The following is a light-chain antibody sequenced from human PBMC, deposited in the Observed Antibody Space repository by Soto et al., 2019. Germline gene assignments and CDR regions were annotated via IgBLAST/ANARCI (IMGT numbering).Light chain of an antibody. CDR3: QQYNRWRT. CDR2: GAS. J-gene: IGKJ1*01. V-gene: IGKV3-20*01. Sequence: EIVLTQSPGILSLSPGERATLSCRASQSVSSSYLAWYQQKPGQAPRLLIYGASSRTAGIPDRFSGSGSGTDFTLTISSLEPEDFAVYYCQQYNRWRTFGQGTKVDI. CDR1: QSVSSSY.